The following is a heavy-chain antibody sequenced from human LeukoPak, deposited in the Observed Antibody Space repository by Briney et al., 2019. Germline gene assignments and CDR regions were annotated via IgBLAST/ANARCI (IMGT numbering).Heavy chain of an antibody. CDR2: IYTSGST. V-gene: IGHV4-4*07. CDR3: ARDRYYYDSSGYPYYFDY. D-gene: IGHD3-22*01. Sequence: SETLSLTCTVSGGSISSYYWSWIWQPAGKGLEWIGRIYTSGSTNYNPSLKSRVTMSVDTSKNQFSLKLSSVTAADTAVYYCARDRYYYDSSGYPYYFDYWGQGTLVTVSS. J-gene: IGHJ4*02. CDR1: GGSISSYY.